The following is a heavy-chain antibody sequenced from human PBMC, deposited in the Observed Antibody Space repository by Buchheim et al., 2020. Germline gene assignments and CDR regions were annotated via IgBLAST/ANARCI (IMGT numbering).Heavy chain of an antibody. CDR2: ISSSSSTI. J-gene: IGHJ6*02. Sequence: EVQLVESGGGLVQPGGSLRLSCAASGFTFSSYSMNWVRQAPGKGLEWVSYISSSSSTIYYADSVKGRFTISRDNAKNSLYLQMNSLRDEDTAVYYCARERYDYVWGSYRHIYYYYGMDVWGQGTT. CDR1: GFTFSSYS. V-gene: IGHV3-48*02. D-gene: IGHD3-16*02. CDR3: ARERYDYVWGSYRHIYYYYGMDV.